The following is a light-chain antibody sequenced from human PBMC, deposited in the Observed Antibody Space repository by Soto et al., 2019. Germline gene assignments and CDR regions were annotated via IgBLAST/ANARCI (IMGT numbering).Light chain of an antibody. Sequence: DIQMTQSPSSVSASVGDRVTITCRASQGINSWLVWYQQKAGKAPKTLIYATSSLLSGVPSRFSGSGSGTDFSLTINGLQPEDLATYYCQQAHSLPITFGGGTKVEIK. J-gene: IGKJ4*01. CDR3: QQAHSLPIT. V-gene: IGKV1-12*01. CDR1: QGINSW. CDR2: ATS.